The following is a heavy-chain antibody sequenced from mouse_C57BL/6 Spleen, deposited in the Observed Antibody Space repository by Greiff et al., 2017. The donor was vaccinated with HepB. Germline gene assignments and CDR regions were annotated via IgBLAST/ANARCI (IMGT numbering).Heavy chain of an antibody. CDR1: GFTFSSYA. Sequence: EVQLVESGEGLVKPGGSLKLSCAASGFTFSSYAMSWVRQTPEKRLEWVAYISSGGDYIYYADTVKGRFTISRDNARNTLYLQMSSLKSEDTAMYYCTRDDGSSFIFDYWGQGTTLTVSS. CDR2: ISSGGDYI. D-gene: IGHD1-1*01. CDR3: TRDDGSSFIFDY. V-gene: IGHV5-9-1*02. J-gene: IGHJ2*01.